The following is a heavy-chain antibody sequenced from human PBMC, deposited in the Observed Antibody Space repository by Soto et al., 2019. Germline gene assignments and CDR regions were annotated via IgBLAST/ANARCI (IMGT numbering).Heavy chain of an antibody. J-gene: IGHJ3*02. D-gene: IGHD3-16*01. CDR3: ARQTYLTYFDI. Sequence: QLQLQESGPGLVKPSETLSLTCTVSRGSIQSSTYYWGWIRQPPGKGLEWIGTVYYNGSPYFNPSLKSRLTLSADPSQNQFSLRLASVTAADTAVYYCARQTYLTYFDIWGKGQWSPSPQ. CDR2: VYYNGSP. CDR1: RGSIQSSTYY. V-gene: IGHV4-39*01.